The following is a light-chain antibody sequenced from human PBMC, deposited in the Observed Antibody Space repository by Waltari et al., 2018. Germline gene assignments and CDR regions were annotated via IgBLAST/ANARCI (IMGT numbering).Light chain of an antibody. V-gene: IGLV8-61*01. CDR2: NTN. J-gene: IGLJ2*01. Sequence: QTVVTQEPSFSVSPGGTVTLTCALSSGFVPSSYHPRWYQQTPGQAPRTLIYNTNIRSSGVPDRFSGSILGNKAALTITGAQADDESDYYCLLSLGTDIRLFGGGTKLTVL. CDR3: LLSLGTDIRL. CDR1: SGFVPSSYH.